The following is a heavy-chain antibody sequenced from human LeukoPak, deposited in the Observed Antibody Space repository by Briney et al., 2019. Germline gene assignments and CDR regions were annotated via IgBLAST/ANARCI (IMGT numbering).Heavy chain of an antibody. CDR3: AKDREDYDYVWGSYRGAFFDY. CDR2: ISSSGDST. D-gene: IGHD3-16*02. CDR1: RFTFSNYA. V-gene: IGHV3-23*01. J-gene: IGHJ4*02. Sequence: PGGSLRLSCAASRFTFSNYATSWARQAPGKGLEWVSTISSSGDSTYYADSVKGRFTISRDNSKNTLYLQMNSLRAEDTAVYYCAKDREDYDYVWGSYRGAFFDYWGQGTLVTVSS.